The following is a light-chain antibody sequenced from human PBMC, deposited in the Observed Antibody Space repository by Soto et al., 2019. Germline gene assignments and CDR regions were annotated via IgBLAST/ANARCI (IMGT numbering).Light chain of an antibody. Sequence: DIQMTHSPSTLSGSVGDRLTTTCQASQPSSSWLAGYQQKPGKAPKLLIYKASTLKSGVPSRFSGSGSGTEFTLTISSLQPDDFATYYCQHYNSYSEAFGQGTKVDIK. CDR3: QHYNSYSEA. V-gene: IGKV1-5*03. CDR2: KAS. CDR1: QPSSSW. J-gene: IGKJ1*01.